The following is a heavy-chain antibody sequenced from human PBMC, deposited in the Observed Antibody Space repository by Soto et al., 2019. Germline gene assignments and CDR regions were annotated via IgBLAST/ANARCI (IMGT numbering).Heavy chain of an antibody. V-gene: IGHV3-33*01. J-gene: IGHJ4*02. Sequence: SLRLSCAASGFTFSSYGMHWVRQAPGKGLEWVAVIWYDGSNKYYADSVKGRFTISRNNSKNTLYLQMNSLRAEDTAVYYCARGLYYYDSSGYYPHFDYWGQGTRVTVSS. D-gene: IGHD3-22*01. CDR1: GFTFSSYG. CDR2: IWYDGSNK. CDR3: ARGLYYYDSSGYYPHFDY.